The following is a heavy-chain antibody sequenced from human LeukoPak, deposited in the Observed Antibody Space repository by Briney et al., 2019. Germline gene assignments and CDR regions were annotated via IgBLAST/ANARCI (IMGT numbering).Heavy chain of an antibody. CDR1: GYIFTDFY. V-gene: IGHV1-2*02. CDR2: INPDSGGA. CDR3: ARSPGVANWFDP. D-gene: IGHD3-3*01. J-gene: IGHJ5*02. Sequence: GASVKVSCKTSGYIFTDFYLHWVRQAPGQGLEWMGWINPDSGGANYAQNFQGRVTMTRDTSISAAYMELSRLRSDDTAVYYCARSPGVANWFDPWGQGTLVTVSS.